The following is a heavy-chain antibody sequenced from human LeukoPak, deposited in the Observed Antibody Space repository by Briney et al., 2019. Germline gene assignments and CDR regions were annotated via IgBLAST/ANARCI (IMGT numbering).Heavy chain of an antibody. CDR2: INPSVGST. CDR1: GYTFTSYY. Sequence: GASVKVSCKASGYTFTSYYIHWVRQPPGQGLEYMGIINPSVGSTIYAQNFQGRVTMTRDTSTSTVYMALSSLRSEDTAVYYCAREAPSTYYFDYWGQGTLVTVSS. J-gene: IGHJ4*02. V-gene: IGHV1-46*01. D-gene: IGHD2-2*01. CDR3: AREAPSTYYFDY.